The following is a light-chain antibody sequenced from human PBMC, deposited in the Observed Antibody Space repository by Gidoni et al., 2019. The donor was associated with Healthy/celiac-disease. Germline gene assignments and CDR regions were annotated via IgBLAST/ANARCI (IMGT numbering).Light chain of an antibody. J-gene: IGLJ2*01. CDR2: RNN. CDR1: SSNIGSNY. Sequence: QSVLTQPPSASGTPGQRVTISCSGSSSNIGSNYVYWYQQLPGTAPKLLIYRNNQRPSGVPALFSGSKSGTSASLAISGLRSEDEADYYCAAWDDILSGVVFGGGTKLTVL. V-gene: IGLV1-47*01. CDR3: AAWDDILSGVV.